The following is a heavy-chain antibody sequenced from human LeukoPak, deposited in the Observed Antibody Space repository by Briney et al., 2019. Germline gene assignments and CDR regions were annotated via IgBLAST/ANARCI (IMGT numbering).Heavy chain of an antibody. CDR3: ALSYYYDSSGYYPPFDY. CDR1: GGTFSSYA. V-gene: IGHV1-69*05. CDR2: IIPIFGTA. D-gene: IGHD3-22*01. Sequence: ASVKVSCKASGGTFSSYAISWVRQAPGQGLEWVGGIIPIFGTANYAQKFQGRVTITTDESTSTAYMELSSLRSEDTAVYYCALSYYYDSSGYYPPFDYWGQGTLVTVSS. J-gene: IGHJ4*02.